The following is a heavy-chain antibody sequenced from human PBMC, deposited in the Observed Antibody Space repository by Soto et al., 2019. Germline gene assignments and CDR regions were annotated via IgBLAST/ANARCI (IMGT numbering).Heavy chain of an antibody. D-gene: IGHD3-22*01. CDR2: ISSSSSYI. J-gene: IGHJ4*02. CDR1: GFTFSSYS. CDR3: ARPHSSGYYY. Sequence: VGSLRLSCAASGFTFSSYSMNWVRQAPGKGLEWVSSISSSSSYIYYADSVKGRFTISRDNAKNSLYLQMNSLRAEDTAVYYCARPHSSGYYYWGQGTLVTVSS. V-gene: IGHV3-21*01.